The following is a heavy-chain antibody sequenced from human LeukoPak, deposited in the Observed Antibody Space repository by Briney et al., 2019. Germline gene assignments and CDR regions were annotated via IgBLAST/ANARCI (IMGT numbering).Heavy chain of an antibody. CDR2: ISAYNGNT. CDR3: ARDPGIVATTPNWFDP. Sequence: ASVKVSCKASGYTFTGYGISWVRQAPGQGLEWIGWISAYNGNTNYAQKLQGRVTMTTDTSTSTAYMELRSLRSDDTAVYYCARDPGIVATTPNWFDPWGQGTLVTVSS. D-gene: IGHD5-12*01. V-gene: IGHV1-18*04. CDR1: GYTFTGYG. J-gene: IGHJ5*02.